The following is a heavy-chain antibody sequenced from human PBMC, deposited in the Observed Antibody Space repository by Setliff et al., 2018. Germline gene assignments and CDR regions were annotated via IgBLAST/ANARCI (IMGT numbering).Heavy chain of an antibody. CDR2: IYYSGST. Sequence: PSETLSLTCTVSGGSISSYYWSWIRQPPGKGLEWIGYIYYSGSTNYNPSLKSRVTISVDTSKNQFSLKLSSVTAADTAVYYCARGHLGKLPHFDYWGQGTQVTVSS. J-gene: IGHJ4*02. CDR3: ARGHLGKLPHFDY. V-gene: IGHV4-59*01. D-gene: IGHD2-15*01. CDR1: GGSISSYY.